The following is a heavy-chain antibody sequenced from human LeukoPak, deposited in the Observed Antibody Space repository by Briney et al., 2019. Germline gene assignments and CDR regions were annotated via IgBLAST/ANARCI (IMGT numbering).Heavy chain of an antibody. Sequence: GGSLRPSCAASGFTFSSYAMHWVRQVPGKGLEYVSAISSSGGSTYYANSVKGRFTISRDNSKNTLYLQMGSLRTEDMAIYYCARGPDVVLVSHWSFFDYWGQGTLVTVSS. V-gene: IGHV3-64*01. CDR2: ISSSGGST. J-gene: IGHJ4*02. D-gene: IGHD2-8*02. CDR1: GFTFSSYA. CDR3: ARGPDVVLVSHWSFFDY.